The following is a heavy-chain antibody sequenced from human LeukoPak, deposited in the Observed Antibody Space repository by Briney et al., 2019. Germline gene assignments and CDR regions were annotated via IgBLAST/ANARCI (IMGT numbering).Heavy chain of an antibody. J-gene: IGHJ4*02. CDR1: GFTFSAYY. CDR3: AKGYSNFDY. V-gene: IGHV3-30*18. D-gene: IGHD4-11*01. Sequence: GGSLRLSCAASGFTFSAYYMHWVRQAPGKGLEWVALVSNDGGIKYYGASVRGRFTISRGNPENTLYLQMNSLRAEDTALYYCAKGYSNFDYWGQGTLVTVSS. CDR2: VSNDGGIK.